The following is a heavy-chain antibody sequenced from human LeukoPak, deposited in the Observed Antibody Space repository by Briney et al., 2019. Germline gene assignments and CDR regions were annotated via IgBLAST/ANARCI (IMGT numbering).Heavy chain of an antibody. J-gene: IGHJ5*02. V-gene: IGHV4-34*01. CDR1: GGSFSGYY. Sequence: SETLSLTCAVYGGSFSGYYWSWIRQPPGKGLEWIGEINHSGSTNYNPSLKSRVTISVDTSKNQFSLKLSSVTAADTAVYYCARRRYFVRTKAHNWFDPWGQGTLVTVSS. CDR3: ARRRYFVRTKAHNWFDP. D-gene: IGHD3-9*01. CDR2: INHSGST.